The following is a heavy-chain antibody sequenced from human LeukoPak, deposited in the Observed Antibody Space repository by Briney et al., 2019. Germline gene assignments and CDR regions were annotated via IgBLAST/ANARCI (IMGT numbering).Heavy chain of an antibody. V-gene: IGHV3-7*01. D-gene: IGHD3-10*01. CDR1: GFTFSSYW. Sequence: GGSLRLSCAASGFTFSSYWMSWVRQAPGKGLEWVANIKQDGSEKYYVDSVKGRFTISRDNAKNSLYLQMNSLRAEDTAVYYCASPDYYGSGSYHHWGQGTLVTVSS. CDR3: ASPDYYGSGSYHH. J-gene: IGHJ5*02. CDR2: IKQDGSEK.